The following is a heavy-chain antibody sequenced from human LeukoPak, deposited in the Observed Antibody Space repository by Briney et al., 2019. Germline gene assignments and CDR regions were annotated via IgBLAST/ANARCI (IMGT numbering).Heavy chain of an antibody. CDR2: INPNSGGT. CDR1: GYTFTGYY. D-gene: IGHD3-3*01. J-gene: IGHJ4*02. Sequence: ASVKVSCKASGYTFTGYYMHWVRQAPGQGLEWMGWINPNSGGTNYAQKFQGRVTMTRDTSTSTAYMELSRLRSDDTAVYYCARDSGYYDFWSGYGDWGQGTLVTVSS. V-gene: IGHV1-2*02. CDR3: ARDSGYYDFWSGYGD.